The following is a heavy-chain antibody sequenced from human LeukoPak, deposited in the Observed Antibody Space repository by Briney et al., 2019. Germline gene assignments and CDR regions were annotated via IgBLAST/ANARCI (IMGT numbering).Heavy chain of an antibody. CDR3: AKGADYVWGSYRSFENWFDP. V-gene: IGHV3-30*18. CDR1: GYTFTGYY. Sequence: SCKASGYTFTGYYMHWVRQAPGKGLEWVAVISYDGSNKHYADSVKGRFTISRDNSKNTLYLQMNSLRGDDTAVYYCAKGADYVWGSYRSFENWFDPWGQGTLVTVSS. CDR2: ISYDGSNK. J-gene: IGHJ5*02. D-gene: IGHD3-16*02.